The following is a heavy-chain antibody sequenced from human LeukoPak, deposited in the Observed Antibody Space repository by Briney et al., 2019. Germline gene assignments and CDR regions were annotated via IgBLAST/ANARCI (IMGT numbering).Heavy chain of an antibody. D-gene: IGHD3-16*02. CDR1: GFTFSSYW. J-gene: IGHJ5*02. Sequence: GGSLRLSCAASGFTFSSYWMHWVRQAPGKGLVWVSRINSDGSSTSYADSVKGRFTISRDKAKNSLYLQMNSLRAEDTALYHCARDRGLSGEFDPWGQGTLVTVSS. V-gene: IGHV3-74*01. CDR3: ARDRGLSGEFDP. CDR2: INSDGSST.